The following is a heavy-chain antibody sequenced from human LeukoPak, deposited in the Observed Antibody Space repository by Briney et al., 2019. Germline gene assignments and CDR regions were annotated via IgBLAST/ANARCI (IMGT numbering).Heavy chain of an antibody. CDR2: IYTSGST. V-gene: IGHV4-4*07. CDR1: GGSISSYY. J-gene: IGHJ5*02. Sequence: PSETLSLTCTVSGGSISSYYWSWIRQPAGKGLEWIGRIYTSGSTNYNPSLKSRVTMSVDTSKSQFSLKLSSVTAADTAVYYCARWVPHYYDRPFRFDPWGQRTLVTVSS. CDR3: ARWVPHYYDRPFRFDP. D-gene: IGHD3-22*01.